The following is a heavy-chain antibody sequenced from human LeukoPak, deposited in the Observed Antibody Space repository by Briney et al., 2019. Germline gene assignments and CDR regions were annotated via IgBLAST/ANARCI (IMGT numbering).Heavy chain of an antibody. CDR1: GVSISTDY. CDR3: ARDAGATAY. CDR2: THYSGST. D-gene: IGHD4/OR15-4a*01. Sequence: SENLSLTCTVSGVSISTDYWTWVRQSPGKGLEWIGYTHYSGSTSYNPSLKSRVTISVDTSKNQFSLKLTSVTSADTAVYYCARDAGATAYWGQGALVTVSS. V-gene: IGHV4-59*01. J-gene: IGHJ4*02.